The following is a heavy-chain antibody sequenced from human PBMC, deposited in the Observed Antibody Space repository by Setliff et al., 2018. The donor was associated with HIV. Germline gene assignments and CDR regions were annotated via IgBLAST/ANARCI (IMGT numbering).Heavy chain of an antibody. CDR2: VYYSGST. CDR3: AKEGNSVDNWLDP. J-gene: IGHJ5*02. V-gene: IGHV4-31*03. CDR1: GDSISSGGFF. Sequence: SETLSLTCTVSGDSISSGGFFWTWIRQHPGKGLEWIGYVYYSGSTYYNPSLKSRIIMSLDMSQNQFSLKLSSVTAADTAVYYCAKEGNSVDNWLDPWGPGTLVTVSS. D-gene: IGHD1-26*01.